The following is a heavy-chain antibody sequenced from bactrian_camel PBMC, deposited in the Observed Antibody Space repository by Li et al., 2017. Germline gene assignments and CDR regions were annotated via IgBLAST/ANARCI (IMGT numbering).Heavy chain of an antibody. J-gene: IGHJ6*01. V-gene: IGHV3S60*01. CDR1: GDAYGSYS. CDR2: ISAGGRSR. CDR3: TADQPCSSLWSIVTATQDADFAY. D-gene: IGHD2*01. Sequence: HVQLVESGGGLVQPGGSLRLSCAASGDAYGSYSLAWFRQAPGKEREGVACISAGGRSRGYADSVKGRFTISQDNAKNTLYLQMNTLKPEDTAMYFCTADQPCSSLWSIVTATQDADFAYWGQGTQVTVS.